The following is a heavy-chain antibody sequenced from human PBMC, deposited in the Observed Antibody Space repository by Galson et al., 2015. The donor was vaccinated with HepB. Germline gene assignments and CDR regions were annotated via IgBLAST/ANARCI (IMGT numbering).Heavy chain of an antibody. J-gene: IGHJ6*02. CDR1: GFTFSSYA. CDR3: AKDLAPHLVPATAGVDYYYYGMDV. V-gene: IGHV3-23*01. Sequence: SLRLSCAASGFTFSSYAMSWVRQAPGKGLEWVSAISGSGGSTYYADSVKGRFTISIDNSKNTLYLQMNSLRAEDTAVYYCAKDLAPHLVPATAGVDYYYYGMDVWGQGTTVTVSS. D-gene: IGHD2-2*01. CDR2: ISGSGGST.